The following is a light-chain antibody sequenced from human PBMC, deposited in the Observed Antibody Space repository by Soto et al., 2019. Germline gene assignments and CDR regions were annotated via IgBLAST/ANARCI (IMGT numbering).Light chain of an antibody. J-gene: IGKJ5*01. Sequence: ENVLTQSPGTLSLSPGERATLSCRASQTVSSTYLAWYQQKPGQAPRLPIYGASSRPTGIPDRFSGSGSGTDFTLTISSLEPEDFAVYYCQQRSDAITFGQGTRLEIK. CDR3: QQRSDAIT. CDR2: GAS. CDR1: QTVSSTY. V-gene: IGKV3D-20*02.